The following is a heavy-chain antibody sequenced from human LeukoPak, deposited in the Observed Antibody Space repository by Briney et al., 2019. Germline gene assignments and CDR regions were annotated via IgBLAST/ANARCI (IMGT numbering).Heavy chain of an antibody. J-gene: IGHJ4*02. CDR1: GGTISSSSYY. CDR3: ARLLSERVGALRDGGVY. D-gene: IGHD1-26*01. Sequence: SETLSLTCTASGGTISSSSYYWGWIRQPPGKGLERIGSIYYSGSTYYNPSLKSRVTISVDMSKNQFSLKLSSVTAADTAVYYCARLLSERVGALRDGGVYWGQGTLVTVSS. CDR2: IYYSGST. V-gene: IGHV4-39*01.